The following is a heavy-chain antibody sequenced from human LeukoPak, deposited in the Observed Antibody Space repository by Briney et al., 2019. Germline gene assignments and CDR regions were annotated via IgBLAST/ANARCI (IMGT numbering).Heavy chain of an antibody. CDR3: ATVAHQYYYDSSGYFQNYFDY. CDR2: FDPEDGET. D-gene: IGHD3-22*01. J-gene: IGHJ4*02. CDR1: GYTLTELS. V-gene: IGHV1-24*01. Sequence: ASVKVSCKVSGYTLTELSMHWVRQAPGKGLEWMGGFDPEDGETIYAQKFQGRVTMTEDISTDTAYMELSSLRSEDTAVYYCATVAHQYYYDSSGYFQNYFDYWGQGTLVTVSS.